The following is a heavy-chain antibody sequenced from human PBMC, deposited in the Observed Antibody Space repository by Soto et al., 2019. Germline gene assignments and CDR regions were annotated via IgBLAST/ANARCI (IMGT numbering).Heavy chain of an antibody. CDR3: ARHLAGTSGYYYGMDV. CDR2: ISYDGSNK. V-gene: IGHV3-30*03. CDR1: VFTFSSYG. Sequence: GGSLRLSCAASVFTFSSYGMHWVRQAPGKGLEWVAVISYDGSNKYYADSVKGRFTISRDNSKNTLYLQMNSLRAEDTAVYYCARHLAGTSGYYYGMDVWGQGTTVTVSS. J-gene: IGHJ6*02. D-gene: IGHD2-2*01.